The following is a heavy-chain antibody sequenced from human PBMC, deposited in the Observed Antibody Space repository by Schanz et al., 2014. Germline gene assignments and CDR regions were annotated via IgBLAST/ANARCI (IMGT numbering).Heavy chain of an antibody. CDR2: IWYDENNK. D-gene: IGHD4-17*01. Sequence: QVQLVESGGGVVQFGRSLRLSCVASGFTFSSYGMHWVRQAPGKGLEWVAVIWYDENNKYYADSVRGRFTISRDRFQNTLYLRMSSLRAEDTAVYYCARPRFDYGEVDYWGQGTLVTGSS. CDR3: ARPRFDYGEVDY. CDR1: GFTFSSYG. J-gene: IGHJ4*02. V-gene: IGHV3-33*01.